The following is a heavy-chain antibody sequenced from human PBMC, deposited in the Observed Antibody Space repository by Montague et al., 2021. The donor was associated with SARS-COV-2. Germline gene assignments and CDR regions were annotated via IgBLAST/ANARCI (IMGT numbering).Heavy chain of an antibody. D-gene: IGHD6-13*01. CDR1: GDSVSSNTAA. CDR3: ARGISATNK. V-gene: IGHV6-1*01. J-gene: IGHJ4*02. Sequence: CAISGDSVSSNTAAWNWIRQSPSRGPEWLGRTYYRSKWYNDYAVSVKSRISINADTSKNQFSLQLNSVTPEDTAVYYCARGISATNKWGQGTLVTVSS. CDR2: TYYRSKWYN.